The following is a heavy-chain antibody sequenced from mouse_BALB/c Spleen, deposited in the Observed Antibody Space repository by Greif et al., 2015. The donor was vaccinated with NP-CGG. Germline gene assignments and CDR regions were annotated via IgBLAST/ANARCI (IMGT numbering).Heavy chain of an antibody. J-gene: IGHJ4*01. D-gene: IGHD2-13*01. CDR1: GYTFTDYA. CDR2: ISTYSGNT. Sequence: QVQLQHSGPELVRPGVSVKISCKGSGYTFTDYAMHWVKQSHAKSLEWIGVISTYSGNTNYNQKFKGKATMTVDKSSSTAYMELARLTSEDSAIYYCAREGVRGYYAMDYWGQGTSVTVSS. V-gene: IGHV1-67*01. CDR3: AREGVRGYYAMDY.